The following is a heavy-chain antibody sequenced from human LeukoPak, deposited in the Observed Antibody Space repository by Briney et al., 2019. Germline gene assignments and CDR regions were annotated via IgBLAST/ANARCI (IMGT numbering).Heavy chain of an antibody. CDR3: ARESRYYDILTVRYYYGMDV. CDR1: GYPIGSGYY. V-gene: IGHV4-38-2*02. D-gene: IGHD3-9*01. CDR2: IYHSGST. Sequence: SETLSLTCAVSGYPIGSGYYWGWIRQPPGKGLEWIGSIYHSGSTYYNPSLKSRVTISVDTSKNQFSLKLSSVTAADAAVYYCARESRYYDILTVRYYYGMDVWGKGTTVTVSS. J-gene: IGHJ6*04.